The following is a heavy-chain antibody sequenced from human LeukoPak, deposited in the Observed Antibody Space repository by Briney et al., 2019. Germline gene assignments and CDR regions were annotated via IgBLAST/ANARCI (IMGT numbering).Heavy chain of an antibody. CDR1: GFTFSSYA. J-gene: IGHJ4*02. D-gene: IGHD1-26*01. V-gene: IGHV3-23*01. CDR3: AKLVGASPFDY. CDR2: IGGGDINT. Sequence: GGSLRLSCAASGFTFSSYAMSWVRQAPGMGLEWVSTIGGGDINTYYADSVKGRFTISRDNSKNTLYLQMNSLRAEDTAVYYCAKLVGASPFDYWGQGTLVTVSS.